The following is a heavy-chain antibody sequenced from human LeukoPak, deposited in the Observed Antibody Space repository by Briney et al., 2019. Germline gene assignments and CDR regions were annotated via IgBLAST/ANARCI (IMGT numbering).Heavy chain of an antibody. V-gene: IGHV3-30*09. Sequence: PGGSLRLSCAASGFSFSSYSIHWVRQAPGKGLEWVAVISSDGNSKNFALSVKGRFAISIDNSKNTLFLQMNNLRSEDTALYYCVSPTADYPFLYYFDSWGQGTLVTVSS. CDR1: GFSFSSYS. CDR3: VSPTADYPFLYYFDS. J-gene: IGHJ4*02. CDR2: ISSDGNSK. D-gene: IGHD5-12*01.